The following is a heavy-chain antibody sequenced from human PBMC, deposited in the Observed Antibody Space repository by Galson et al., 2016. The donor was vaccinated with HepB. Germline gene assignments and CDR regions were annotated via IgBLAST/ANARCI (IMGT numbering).Heavy chain of an antibody. CDR1: GFAFSSHW. Sequence: GSLRLSCAASGFAFSSHWLHWVRQDLGKGLVWVSRINSDGTISNYADSVKGRFTISRDNPKNTLYLQMNSMRAEDTAVYFCVRDHSVVPTTAYNWFDPWGRGTLVTVSS. CDR2: INSDGTIS. V-gene: IGHV3-74*01. D-gene: IGHD4-23*01. J-gene: IGHJ5*02. CDR3: VRDHSVVPTTAYNWFDP.